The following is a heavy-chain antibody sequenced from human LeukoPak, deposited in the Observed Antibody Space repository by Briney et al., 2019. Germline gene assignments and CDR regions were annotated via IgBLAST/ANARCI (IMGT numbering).Heavy chain of an antibody. CDR1: GFTFSDYY. Sequence: KPGGSLRLSCAASGFTFSDYYMNWIRQAPGKGLVCVSYISSSGSTISYADSVKGRFTVSRDNAKNSLYLQMNSLRAEDTAVYYCARSILPAANAIDYWGQGTLVTVSS. CDR3: ARSILPAANAIDY. J-gene: IGHJ4*02. D-gene: IGHD2-2*01. V-gene: IGHV3-11*04. CDR2: ISSSGSTI.